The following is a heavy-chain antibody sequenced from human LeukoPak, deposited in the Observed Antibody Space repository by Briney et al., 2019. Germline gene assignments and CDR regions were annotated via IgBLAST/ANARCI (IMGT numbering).Heavy chain of an antibody. D-gene: IGHD3-9*01. Sequence: ASVKVSCKASGGTFSSYAISWVRQAPGQRLEWMGRIIPILGIANYAQKFQGRVTITADKSTSTAYMELSSLRSEDTAVYYCARDYFRTYYDILTGYPHTPPDAFDIWGQGTMVTVSS. CDR3: ARDYFRTYYDILTGYPHTPPDAFDI. CDR1: GGTFSSYA. CDR2: IIPILGIA. V-gene: IGHV1-69*04. J-gene: IGHJ3*02.